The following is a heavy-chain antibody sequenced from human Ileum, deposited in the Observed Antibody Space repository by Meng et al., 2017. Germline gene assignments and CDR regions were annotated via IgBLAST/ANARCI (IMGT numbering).Heavy chain of an antibody. CDR1: GFTFSDYY. CDR2: ISSSGSTI. D-gene: IGHD4/OR15-4a*01. Sequence: GESLKISCAASGFTFSDYYMSWIRQAPGKGLEWVSYISSSGSTIYYADSVKGRFTISRDNAKNSLYLQMNSLRAEDTAVYYCARRDYPYGMDVWGQGTTVTVSS. CDR3: ARRDYPYGMDV. V-gene: IGHV3-11*01. J-gene: IGHJ6*02.